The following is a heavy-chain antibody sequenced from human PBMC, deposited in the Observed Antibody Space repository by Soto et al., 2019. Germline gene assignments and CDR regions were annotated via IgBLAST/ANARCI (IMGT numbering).Heavy chain of an antibody. V-gene: IGHV3-23*01. CDR1: GFTFSSYA. CDR2: MSGSGGST. Sequence: GGSLRLSWAASGFTFSSYAMSWFRQAPGKGLEWVSAMSGSGGSTYYADSVKGRFTISRDNSKNTLYLQMNSLRAEDTAVYYCAKGAVAGITYYYGMGVWRQGTTVTVSS. D-gene: IGHD6-19*01. CDR3: AKGAVAGITYYYGMGV. J-gene: IGHJ6*02.